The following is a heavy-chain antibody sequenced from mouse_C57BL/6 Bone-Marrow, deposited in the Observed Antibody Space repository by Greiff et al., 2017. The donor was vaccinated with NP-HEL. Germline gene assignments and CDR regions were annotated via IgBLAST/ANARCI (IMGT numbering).Heavy chain of an antibody. D-gene: IGHD1-1*01. CDR1: GFKIKNTY. CDR3: ANVPGGPTWYFDV. J-gene: IGHJ1*03. Sequence: EVQLQESVAELVRPGASVKLSCTASGFKIKNTYMHWVKQRPEQGLEWIGRIDPANGNTKYAPKFQGKATITADTSSNTAYLQLSSLTSEDTAIYYCANVPGGPTWYFDVWGTGTTVTVSS. V-gene: IGHV14-3*01. CDR2: IDPANGNT.